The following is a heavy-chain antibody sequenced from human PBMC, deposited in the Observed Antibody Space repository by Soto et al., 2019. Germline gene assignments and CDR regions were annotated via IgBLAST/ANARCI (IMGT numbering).Heavy chain of an antibody. D-gene: IGHD3-22*01. Sequence: GGSLRLSCAASGFTFSSYAMSWVRQAPGKGLEWVSAISGSGGSTYYADSVKGRFTISRDNSKNTLYLQMNSLRAEDTAVYYCAKSPIVVAITQYYFDYWGQGTLVTVSS. V-gene: IGHV3-23*01. J-gene: IGHJ4*02. CDR2: ISGSGGST. CDR1: GFTFSSYA. CDR3: AKSPIVVAITQYYFDY.